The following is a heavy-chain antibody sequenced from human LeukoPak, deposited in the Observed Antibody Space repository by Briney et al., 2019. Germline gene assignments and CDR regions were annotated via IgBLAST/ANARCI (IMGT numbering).Heavy chain of an antibody. D-gene: IGHD3-10*01. J-gene: IGHJ3*02. CDR3: ARDRAGAYSDALDI. CDR1: GFTVSGSY. V-gene: IGHV3-53*01. Sequence: QPGGSLRLSCAASGFTVSGSYMNWVRQAPGKGLEWVSVIYIDGSTYYADSVRGRFTISRDNSKNTLYLHMNSLRAEDTAVYFCARDRAGAYSDALDIWGQGTMVTVSS. CDR2: IYIDGST.